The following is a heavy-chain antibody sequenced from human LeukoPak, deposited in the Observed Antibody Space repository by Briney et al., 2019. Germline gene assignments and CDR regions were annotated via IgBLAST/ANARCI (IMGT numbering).Heavy chain of an antibody. CDR3: ARGGEYGSGSYSFDY. CDR1: GYTFTRYY. CDR2: IIPIFGTA. Sequence: SVKVSCKASGYTFTRYYIHWVRQAPGQGLEWMGGIIPIFGTANYAQKFQGRVTITADESTSTAYMELSSLRSEDTAVYYCARGGEYGSGSYSFDYWGQGTLVTVSS. D-gene: IGHD3-10*01. J-gene: IGHJ4*02. V-gene: IGHV1-69*13.